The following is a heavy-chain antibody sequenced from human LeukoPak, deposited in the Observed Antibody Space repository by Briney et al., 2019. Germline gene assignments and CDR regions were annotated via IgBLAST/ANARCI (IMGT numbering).Heavy chain of an antibody. CDR2: ISAYDGDT. J-gene: IGHJ5*02. CDR1: GYTFTNYG. Sequence: GASVKVSCKASGYTFTNYGFSWVRQAPGQGLEWMGWISAYDGDTNYAQELQGRLTMTTDTSTSTAYMELRSLRSDDTAVYYCARDYHYFDSSDWEDCFDPWGQGTLVAVSS. V-gene: IGHV1-18*01. CDR3: ARDYHYFDSSDWEDCFDP. D-gene: IGHD3-22*01.